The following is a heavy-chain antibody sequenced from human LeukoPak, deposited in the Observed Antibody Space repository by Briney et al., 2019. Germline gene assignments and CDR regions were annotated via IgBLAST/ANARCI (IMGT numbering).Heavy chain of an antibody. CDR1: GFTFSSYS. V-gene: IGHV3-48*04. D-gene: IGHD3-22*01. CDR2: ISSSSSTI. CDR3: ARGGNPYYDSSGYLHSGWYYGMDV. J-gene: IGHJ6*02. Sequence: GVLRLSCAASGFTFSSYSMNWVRQAPGKGLEWVSYISSSSSTIYYADSVKGRFTISRDNAKNSLYLQMNSLRAEDTAVYYCARGGNPYYDSSGYLHSGWYYGMDVWGQGTTVTVSS.